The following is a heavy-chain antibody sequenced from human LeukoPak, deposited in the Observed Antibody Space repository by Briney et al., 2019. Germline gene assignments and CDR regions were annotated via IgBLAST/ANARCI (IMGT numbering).Heavy chain of an antibody. CDR1: GFTFSSYA. Sequence: GGSLRLSCAASGFTFSSYAMSWVRQAPGMGLEWVSAISGSGGSTYYADSVKGRFTISRDNSKNTLYLQMNSLRAEDTAVYYCAKVGGYYDFWSGYRGFDYWGQGTLVTVSS. V-gene: IGHV3-23*01. D-gene: IGHD3-3*01. CDR2: ISGSGGST. CDR3: AKVGGYYDFWSGYRGFDY. J-gene: IGHJ4*02.